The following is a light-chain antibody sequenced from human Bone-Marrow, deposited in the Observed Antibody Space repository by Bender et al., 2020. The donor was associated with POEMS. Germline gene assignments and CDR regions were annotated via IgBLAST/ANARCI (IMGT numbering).Light chain of an antibody. V-gene: IGLV2-23*01. CDR2: EGS. CDR3: CVKNV. CDR1: SSDVGSYDL. J-gene: IGLJ1*01. Sequence: QSALTQPASVSGSPGQSIAISCTGTSSDVGSYDLVSWYQFHPGKAPKLILFEGSQRPSGVSHRFSGSASDNTASLTISVLQAEDEADYYCCVKNVFGTGTKVT.